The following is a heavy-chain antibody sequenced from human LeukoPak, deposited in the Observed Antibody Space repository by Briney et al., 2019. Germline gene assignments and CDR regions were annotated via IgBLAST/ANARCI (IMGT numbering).Heavy chain of an antibody. CDR3: ARGDLWFGYNWFDP. CDR2: MNPNSGNT. D-gene: IGHD3-10*01. Sequence: ASVKVSCKASGYTFTSYDINWVRQATGQGLEWMGWMNPNSGNTGYAQKFQGRVTMTRNTSISTAYMELSSLRSEDTAVYYCARGDLWFGYNWFDPWGQGTLVTVSS. CDR1: GYTFTSYD. V-gene: IGHV1-8*01. J-gene: IGHJ5*02.